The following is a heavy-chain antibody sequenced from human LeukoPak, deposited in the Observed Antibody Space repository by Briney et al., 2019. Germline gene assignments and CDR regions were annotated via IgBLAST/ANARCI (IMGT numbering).Heavy chain of an antibody. CDR2: IYYSGST. D-gene: IGHD3-10*01. J-gene: IGHJ4*02. CDR3: ARLKVVPYYYGSGSYNYFDY. V-gene: IGHV4-39*01. CDR1: GGSISSSSYY. Sequence: SETLSLTCTVSGGSISSSSYYWGWIRQPPGKGLEWIGSIYYSGSTYYNPSLKSRVTISVDTSKNQFSLKLSSVTAADTAVYYCARLKVVPYYYGSGSYNYFDYWGQGTLVTVSS.